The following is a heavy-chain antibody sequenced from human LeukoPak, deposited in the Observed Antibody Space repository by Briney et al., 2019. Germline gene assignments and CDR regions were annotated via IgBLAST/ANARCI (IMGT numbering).Heavy chain of an antibody. CDR3: ARDRGRGEETFDI. J-gene: IGHJ3*02. Sequence: PGGSLRLSCAASGFTFSTYAMNWVRQAPGKGLEWVSSISSSSSYIYYADSVKGRFTISRDNAKNSLYLQMNSLRAEDTAVYYCARDRGRGEETFDIWGQGTMVTVSS. CDR2: ISSSSSYI. D-gene: IGHD3-10*01. V-gene: IGHV3-21*01. CDR1: GFTFSTYA.